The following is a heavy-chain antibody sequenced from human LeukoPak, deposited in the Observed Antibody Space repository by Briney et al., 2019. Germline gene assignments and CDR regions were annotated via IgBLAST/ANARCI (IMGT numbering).Heavy chain of an antibody. CDR2: ISGSSAKI. V-gene: IGHV3-48*01. D-gene: IGHD4-17*01. CDR1: GFTFGYNA. CDR3: AKEKYYGDYVVDY. Sequence: GGSLRLSCAASGFTFGYNAMNWVRQAPGKGLEWVAYISGSSAKIDYGDAVKGRFTISRDNAKNSLFLQMNSLRVDDTAVYFCAKEKYYGDYVVDYWGQGTLVTVSS. J-gene: IGHJ4*02.